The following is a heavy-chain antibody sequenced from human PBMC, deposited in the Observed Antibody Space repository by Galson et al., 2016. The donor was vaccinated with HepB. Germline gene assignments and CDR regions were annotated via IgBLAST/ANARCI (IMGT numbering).Heavy chain of an antibody. CDR2: IKPDGREK. D-gene: IGHD6-6*01. CDR1: GFTFSTSW. V-gene: IGHV3-7*01. CDR3: AKDSSSAL. J-gene: IGHJ2*01. Sequence: SLRLSCAASGFTFSTSWVSWVRQAPGKGLEWVANIKPDGREKYYVDSVKGRFTISRDNAKNSLFLQMNSLRAEDTAVYYCAKDSSSALWGRCSLVTVSS.